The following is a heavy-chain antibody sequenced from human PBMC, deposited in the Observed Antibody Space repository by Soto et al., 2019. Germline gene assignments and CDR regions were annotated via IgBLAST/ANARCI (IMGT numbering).Heavy chain of an antibody. Sequence: EVQLLESGGGLVQPGGSLRLSCAASGFTFSSYAMSWVRQAPGKGLEWVSAISGSGGSTYYADSVNGRFTISRDNSKNTLNLQMNSLRAEDTAVYYCAKLKLIVVGPAPGDYWGQGTLVTVSS. V-gene: IGHV3-23*01. CDR3: AKLKLIVVGPAPGDY. CDR1: GFTFSSYA. CDR2: ISGSGGST. J-gene: IGHJ4*02. D-gene: IGHD2-2*01.